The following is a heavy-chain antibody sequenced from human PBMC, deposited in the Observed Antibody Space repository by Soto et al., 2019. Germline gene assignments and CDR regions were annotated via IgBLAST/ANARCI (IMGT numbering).Heavy chain of an antibody. D-gene: IGHD1-26*01. CDR3: ASHGGSYLYNWFDP. J-gene: IGHJ5*02. CDR2: ISSRSSYT. Sequence: LSLTCTVSGGSISSGGYYWSWIRQAPGKGLEWVSYISSRSSYTNYADSVRGRFTISRDNANNSLYLQMNSLRAEDTAVYYCASHGGSYLYNWFDPWGQGTLVTVSS. CDR1: GGSISSGGYY. V-gene: IGHV3-11*03.